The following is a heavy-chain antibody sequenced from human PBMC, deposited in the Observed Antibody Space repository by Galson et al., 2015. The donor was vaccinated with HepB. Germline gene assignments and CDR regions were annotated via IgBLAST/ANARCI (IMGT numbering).Heavy chain of an antibody. CDR3: ARDQYGVERVDSSGYGY. D-gene: IGHD3-22*01. CDR2: ISAYNGNT. J-gene: IGHJ4*02. V-gene: IGHV1-18*01. CDR1: GYTFTSYG. Sequence: SVKVSCKASGYTFTSYGISWVRQAPGQGLEWMGWISAYNGNTNYAQKLQGRVTMTTDTSTSTAYMELRSLRSDDTAVYYCARDQYGVERVDSSGYGYWGQGTLVTVSS.